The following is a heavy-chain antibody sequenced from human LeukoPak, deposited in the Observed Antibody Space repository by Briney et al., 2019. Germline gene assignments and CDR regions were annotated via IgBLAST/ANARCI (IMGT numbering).Heavy chain of an antibody. CDR1: GFTFSSYA. J-gene: IGHJ4*02. Sequence: GGSLRLSCAASGFTFSSYAMSWVRQAPGKGLEWVSTISVRGDTTYYADSVRGRFIISRDNSKNTLDLQMYSLRAEDTAVYYCANHPRNDVGGTTRAPRDYWGQGTLVTVSS. CDR2: ISVRGDTT. D-gene: IGHD1-1*01. V-gene: IGHV3-23*01. CDR3: ANHPRNDVGGTTRAPRDY.